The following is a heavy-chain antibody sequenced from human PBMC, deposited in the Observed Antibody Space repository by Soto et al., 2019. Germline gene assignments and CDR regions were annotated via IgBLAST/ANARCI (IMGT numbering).Heavy chain of an antibody. J-gene: IGHJ4*02. CDR3: ARPGDTAMVERWDFDY. D-gene: IGHD5-18*01. CDR2: IIPIFGTA. Sequence: QVQLVQSGAEVKKPGSSVKVSCKASGGTFSSYAISWVRQAPGQGLEWMGGIIPIFGTANYAQKFQGRVTITADEATSTAYMELSSLRSEDPAVYYCARPGDTAMVERWDFDYWGQGTLVTVSS. V-gene: IGHV1-69*01. CDR1: GGTFSSYA.